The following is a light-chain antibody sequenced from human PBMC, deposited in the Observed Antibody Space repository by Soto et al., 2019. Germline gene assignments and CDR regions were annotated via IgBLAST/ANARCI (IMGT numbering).Light chain of an antibody. CDR3: QHYNNWSAWT. V-gene: IGKV3-15*01. J-gene: IGKJ1*01. CDR2: GAS. Sequence: EIVMTQSPATLSVSPGERATLSCRASQSVSSNLAWYQQKPGQAPRLLIYGASTRATGIPARFSGSGSVTEFTLTISSLQSEDFAVYYCQHYNNWSAWTFGQGTKVEIK. CDR1: QSVSSN.